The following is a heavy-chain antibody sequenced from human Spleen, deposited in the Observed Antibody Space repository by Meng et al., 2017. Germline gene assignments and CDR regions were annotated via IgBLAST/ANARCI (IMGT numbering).Heavy chain of an antibody. J-gene: IGHJ4*02. V-gene: IGHV4-34*01. CDR3: ALLGVVETTSLEDH. Sequence: QGQLQQWGAGLLKPSETLSLTCAVYGGSFSGYYWSWIRQHQGKGLEWIGEIKHSGSTKYNASLKSRVTISLDTSKNQFSLRMASMTAADTAVYYCALLGVVETTSLEDHWGQGTLVTVSS. CDR2: IKHSGST. D-gene: IGHD2-21*02. CDR1: GGSFSGYY.